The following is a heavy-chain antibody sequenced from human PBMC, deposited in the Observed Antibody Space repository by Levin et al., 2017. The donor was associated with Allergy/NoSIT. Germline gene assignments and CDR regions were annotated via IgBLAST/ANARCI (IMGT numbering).Heavy chain of an antibody. J-gene: IGHJ4*02. CDR3: LWFGDLVDY. D-gene: IGHD3-10*01. CDR1: GFTFSSYG. CDR2: ISYDGSNK. Sequence: PGGSLRLSCAASGFTFSSYGMHWVRQAPGKGLEWLAVISYDGSNKYYADSVKGRFTISRDNSKNTLYLQMNSLRAEDTAVYYCLWFGDLVDYWGQGTLVTVSS. V-gene: IGHV3-30*03.